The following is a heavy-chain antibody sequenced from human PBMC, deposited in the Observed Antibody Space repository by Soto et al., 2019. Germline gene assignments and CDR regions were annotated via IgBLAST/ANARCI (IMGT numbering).Heavy chain of an antibody. CDR2: MNWNTVII. D-gene: IGHD2-21*02. V-gene: IGHV3-9*01. J-gene: IGHJ5*02. Sequence: EVQLVESGGGLVEPGRSLRLSCAASGFSFDDYGMHWVRQVPGKGLEWVSGMNWNTVIIGYAESVKGRFTVSRDNAKNSLDLQMNSLRAEDTALYHCVKGGDSSGLNWFDTWGQGILVTVSA. CDR1: GFSFDDYG. CDR3: VKGGDSSGLNWFDT.